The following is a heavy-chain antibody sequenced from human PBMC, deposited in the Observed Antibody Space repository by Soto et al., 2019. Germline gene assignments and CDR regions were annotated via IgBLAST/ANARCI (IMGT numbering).Heavy chain of an antibody. Sequence: QVQLVQSGAEVKKPGSSVKVSCKASGGTFSSYTISWVRQAPGQGLEWMGRIIPILGIANYAQKFQGRVTITADKSTSTAYMELSSLRSEETAVYYCANAPSPYGGYDYYSYGMDVWGQGTTVTVSS. CDR3: ANAPSPYGGYDYYSYGMDV. CDR2: IIPILGIA. V-gene: IGHV1-69*02. D-gene: IGHD4-17*01. J-gene: IGHJ6*02. CDR1: GGTFSSYT.